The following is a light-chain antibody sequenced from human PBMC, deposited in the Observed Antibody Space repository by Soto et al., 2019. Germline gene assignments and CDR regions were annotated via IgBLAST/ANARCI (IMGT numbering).Light chain of an antibody. V-gene: IGKV3-20*01. CDR2: GAS. CDR3: QQYGTSPFT. CDR1: ESVSSNY. J-gene: IGKJ3*01. Sequence: EIVLTQSPGTLSLSPGEGATLSCRASESVSSNYLAWYQQKPGQPPRLVIYGASSRATGIPDRFSGSGSGTDFTLIISRLEPEDFAVFYCQQYGTSPFTFGPGTKVDIK.